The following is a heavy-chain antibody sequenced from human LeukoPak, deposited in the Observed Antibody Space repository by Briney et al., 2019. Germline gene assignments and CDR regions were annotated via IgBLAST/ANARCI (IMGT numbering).Heavy chain of an antibody. D-gene: IGHD4/OR15-4a*01. J-gene: IGHJ4*02. CDR1: GFTFSSPA. CDR3: AKKSPYGGADY. CDR2: ISGNGAST. Sequence: PGESLRLSSAASGFTFSSPAMSWGRQAPGKGLEWVSAISGNGASTYYADSVKGRFTISRDNSKNTLYLQINSLRAEDTAVYYCAKKSPYGGADYWGQGTLVTVSS. V-gene: IGHV3-23*01.